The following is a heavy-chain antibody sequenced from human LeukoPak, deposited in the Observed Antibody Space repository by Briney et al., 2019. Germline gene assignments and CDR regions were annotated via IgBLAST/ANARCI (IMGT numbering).Heavy chain of an antibody. CDR1: GFTFSSYA. CDR3: ARERGGDAFDI. V-gene: IGHV3-33*08. D-gene: IGHD2-15*01. Sequence: GGSLRLSCAASGFTFSSYAMSWVRQAPGKGLDWVALIWYDEDAKFYADSVKGRFTISRDNSKDTLYLQMNSLGVEDTAVYYCARERGGDAFDIWGQGTIVTVSS. CDR2: IWYDEDAK. J-gene: IGHJ3*02.